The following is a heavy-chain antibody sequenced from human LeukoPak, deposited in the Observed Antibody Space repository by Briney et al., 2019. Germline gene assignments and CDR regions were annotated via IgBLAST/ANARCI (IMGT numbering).Heavy chain of an antibody. D-gene: IGHD2-2*01. CDR1: GYTFTSYG. V-gene: IGHV1-18*01. CDR2: ISAYNGNT. CDR3: AREGAISWFDP. J-gene: IGHJ5*02. Sequence: ASVKVSCKASGYTFTSYGISWVRQAPGQGLEWMGWISAYNGNTNYAQKFQGRVTITADKSTSTAYMELSSLRSEDTAVYYCAREGAISWFDPWGQGTLVTVSS.